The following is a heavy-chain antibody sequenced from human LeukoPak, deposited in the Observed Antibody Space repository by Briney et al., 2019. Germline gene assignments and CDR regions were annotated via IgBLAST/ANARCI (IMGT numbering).Heavy chain of an antibody. Sequence: SETLSLTCAVYGGSFSGYYWSWIRQPPGKGLEWIGEINHSGSTNYNPSLKSRVTISADTSKNQFSLKLSSVTAADTAVYYCARARPGDIVVVPAAIGMDVWGKGTTVAVSS. CDR2: INHSGST. V-gene: IGHV4-34*01. CDR1: GGSFSGYY. J-gene: IGHJ6*04. D-gene: IGHD2-2*01. CDR3: ARARPGDIVVVPAAIGMDV.